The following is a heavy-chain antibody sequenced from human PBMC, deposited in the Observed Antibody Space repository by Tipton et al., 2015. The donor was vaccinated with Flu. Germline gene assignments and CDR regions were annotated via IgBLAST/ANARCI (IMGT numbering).Heavy chain of an antibody. Sequence: TLSLTCTVSGGSISSYYWSWIRQPAGEGLEWIGRIYTSGSTNYNPSLKSRVTMSVDTSKNQFSLKLSSVTAADTAVYYCARDGTGYDSSPLSIDYYYYYMDVWGKGTTVTVS. CDR1: GGSISSYY. CDR2: IYTSGST. J-gene: IGHJ6*03. V-gene: IGHV4-4*07. CDR3: ARDGTGYDSSPLSIDYYYYYMDV. D-gene: IGHD3-22*01.